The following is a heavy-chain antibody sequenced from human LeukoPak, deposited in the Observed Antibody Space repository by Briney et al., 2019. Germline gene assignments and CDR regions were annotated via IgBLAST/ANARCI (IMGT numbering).Heavy chain of an antibody. CDR3: ARAAPYYYYYYMDV. Sequence: GGSLRLSCAASGFTFDDYGMSWVRQDPGKGLEWVSGINWNGGSTGYADSVKGRFTISRDNAKNSLYLQMNGLRAEDTALYYCARAAPYYYYYYMDVWGKGATVTVSS. J-gene: IGHJ6*03. CDR1: GFTFDDYG. D-gene: IGHD6-6*01. CDR2: INWNGGST. V-gene: IGHV3-20*04.